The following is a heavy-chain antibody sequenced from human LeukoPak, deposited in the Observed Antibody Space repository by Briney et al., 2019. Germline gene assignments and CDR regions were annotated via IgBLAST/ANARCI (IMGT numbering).Heavy chain of an antibody. Sequence: SETLSLTCAVYGGSFSGYYWSWIRQPPGKGLEWIGEINHSGSTNYNPSLKSRVTISVDTSKNQFSLKLSSVTAADTAVYYCARGVGVYIAVAGTSAFDIWGQGTMATVSS. CDR2: INHSGST. CDR3: ARGVGVYIAVAGTSAFDI. D-gene: IGHD6-19*01. J-gene: IGHJ3*02. CDR1: GGSFSGYY. V-gene: IGHV4-34*01.